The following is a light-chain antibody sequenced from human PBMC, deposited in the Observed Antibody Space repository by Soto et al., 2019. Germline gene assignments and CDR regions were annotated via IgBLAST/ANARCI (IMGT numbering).Light chain of an antibody. J-gene: IGKJ1*01. CDR1: KGVRSN. V-gene: IGKV3-15*01. CDR3: QQYNNWPPWT. CDR2: GAS. Sequence: EIVMTQSQATLSVSPGERATLSCRASKGVRSNLAWYQQKPGQAPRLLIYGASPRATGIPPRFSGSGSGTELTLTISSLQSEDFAVYYCQQYNNWPPWTFGQGTKVEIK.